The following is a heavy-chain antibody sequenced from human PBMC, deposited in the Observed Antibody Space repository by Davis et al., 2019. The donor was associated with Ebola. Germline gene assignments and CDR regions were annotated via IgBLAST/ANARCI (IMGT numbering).Heavy chain of an antibody. CDR1: GYTFTGYY. J-gene: IGHJ4*02. CDR3: ARDVPYGDYDYFDY. CDR2: INPNSGGT. V-gene: IGHV1-2*04. Sequence: ASVKVSCKASGYTFTGYYIHWVRQAPGQGLEWMGWINPNSGGTNYAQKFQGWVTMTRDTSISTAYMELSRLRSDDTAVYYCARDVPYGDYDYFDYRGQGTLVTVSS. D-gene: IGHD4-17*01.